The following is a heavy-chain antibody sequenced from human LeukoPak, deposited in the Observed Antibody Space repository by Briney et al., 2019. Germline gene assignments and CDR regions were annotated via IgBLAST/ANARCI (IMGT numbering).Heavy chain of an antibody. CDR2: TKGSGGNT. J-gene: IGHJ4*02. CDR3: AKAHIDGDGYYYFDY. D-gene: IGHD3-22*01. V-gene: IGHV3-23*01. CDR1: GFTFSSYA. Sequence: PGGSLRLSCAASGFTFSSYAMSWVRQAPGKGLEWVSDTKGSGGNTYYADSVKGRFTISRDNSKNKLYLQMNSLRAEDTALYCCAKAHIDGDGYYYFDYWGQGTLVSVSS.